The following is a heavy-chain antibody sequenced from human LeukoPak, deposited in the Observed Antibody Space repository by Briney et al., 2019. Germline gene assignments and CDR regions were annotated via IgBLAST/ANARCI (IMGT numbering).Heavy chain of an antibody. CDR1: GGTFSSYA. CDR2: IIPIFGTA. CDR3: ARDWSTGRNWFDP. D-gene: IGHD1-14*01. V-gene: IGHV1-69*05. Sequence: ASVKVSCKASGGTFSSYAISWVRQAPGLGLEWMGGIIPIFGTANYAQKFQGRVTITTDESTSTAYMELSSLRSEDTAVYYCARDWSTGRNWFDPWGQGTLVTVSS. J-gene: IGHJ5*02.